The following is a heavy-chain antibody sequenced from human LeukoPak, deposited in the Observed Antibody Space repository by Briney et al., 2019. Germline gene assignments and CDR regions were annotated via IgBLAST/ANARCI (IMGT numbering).Heavy chain of an antibody. CDR3: ARDLEAYYYDSSGYPAFDT. V-gene: IGHV3-21*01. CDR1: GFTFSSYS. Sequence: GGSLRLSCAASGFTFSSYSMNWVRQAPGKGLEWVSSISSSSSYIYYADSVKGRFTISRDNAKNSLYLQMNSLRAEDTAVYYCARDLEAYYYDSSGYPAFDTWGQGTMVTVSS. J-gene: IGHJ3*02. CDR2: ISSSSSYI. D-gene: IGHD3-22*01.